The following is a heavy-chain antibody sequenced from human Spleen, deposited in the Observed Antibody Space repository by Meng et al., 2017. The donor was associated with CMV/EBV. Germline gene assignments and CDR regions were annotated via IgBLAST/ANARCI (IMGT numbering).Heavy chain of an antibody. Sequence: SETLSLTCAVYGGSFIDYYWSWIRQPPGKGLVWIGEIIHSGSTNSNPSLKSRVAISVDTSKNQFSLQLTSVTAADTAVYSCARGPVWFGKVYYFDYWGQGTLVTVSS. V-gene: IGHV4-34*01. D-gene: IGHD3-10*01. CDR2: IIHSGST. CDR1: GGSFIDYY. J-gene: IGHJ4*02. CDR3: ARGPVWFGKVYYFDY.